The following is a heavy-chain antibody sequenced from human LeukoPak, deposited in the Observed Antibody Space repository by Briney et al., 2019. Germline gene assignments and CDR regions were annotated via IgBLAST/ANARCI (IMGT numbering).Heavy chain of an antibody. CDR3: ASSYSGYDLGYYYYGMDV. CDR2: IIPIFGTA. CDR1: GCTFSCHA. V-gene: IGHV1-69*13. D-gene: IGHD5-12*01. Sequence: SVKVTFKCTGCTFSCHASSWVRQAPGQGLEWMGGIIPIFGTANYAQKFQGRVTITADESTSTAYMEVSSLRSEDTAVYYCASSYSGYDLGYYYYGMDVWGQGTTVTVSS. J-gene: IGHJ6*02.